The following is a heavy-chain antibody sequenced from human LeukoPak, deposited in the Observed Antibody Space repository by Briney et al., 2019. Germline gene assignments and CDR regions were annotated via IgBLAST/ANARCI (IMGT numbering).Heavy chain of an antibody. Sequence: GGSLRLSCSASGFTLSKYWMHWVRQAPGKGLVWVARLHSNGAFTTYADSVKGRFTISRETAKNTLYLKMNSLRVEDTAGYYCARFVVVSAWDYWGQGTLVTVSS. CDR2: LHSNGAFT. CDR3: ARFVVVSAWDY. J-gene: IGHJ4*01. D-gene: IGHD2-21*01. CDR1: GFTLSKYW. V-gene: IGHV3-74*01.